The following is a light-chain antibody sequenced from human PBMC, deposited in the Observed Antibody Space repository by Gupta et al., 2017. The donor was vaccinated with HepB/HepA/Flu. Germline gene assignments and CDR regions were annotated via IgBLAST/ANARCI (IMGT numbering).Light chain of an antibody. Sequence: DIQLTQSPSFLSASLGDRVTITCRASQGISSYLAWYQQKPGKAPKLLIYAASTVQSGVPSRFSGSGSGTEFTLTISSRQPEDFATYYCQQRNSSPITFGGGTKVEIK. J-gene: IGKJ4*01. CDR2: AAS. CDR1: QGISSY. V-gene: IGKV1-9*01. CDR3: QQRNSSPIT.